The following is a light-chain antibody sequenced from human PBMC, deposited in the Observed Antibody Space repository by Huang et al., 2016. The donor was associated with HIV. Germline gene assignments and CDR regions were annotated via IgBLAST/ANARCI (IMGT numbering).Light chain of an antibody. V-gene: IGKV3-15*01. Sequence: EIVLTQSPATLSVSPGERATLSCRASQSVTNHLSWFQQKPGQAPRLLIYGAFTRATGIPARFSGSGSGTEFTLTISSLQSEDFAVYYCQQYNKWTPYTFGQGTKLEIK. CDR2: GAF. CDR1: QSVTNH. J-gene: IGKJ2*01. CDR3: QQYNKWTPYT.